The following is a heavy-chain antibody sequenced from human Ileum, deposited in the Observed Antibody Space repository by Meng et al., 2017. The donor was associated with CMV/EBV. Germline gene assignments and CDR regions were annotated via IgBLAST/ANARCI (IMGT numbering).Heavy chain of an antibody. V-gene: IGHV4-31*03. CDR2: IFYDGVT. CDR3: ARVSLWFEEPRYYFYGIDV. J-gene: IGHJ6*02. D-gene: IGHD2-21*01. Sequence: SETLSLTCNVSGASIKTGAYYWAWIRQFPGKDLEWIGNIFYDGVTHYNPSLKSRGALSIDTSKNHFSLNLRSVTAADTAIYYCARVSLWFEEPRYYFYGIDVWGQGTTVTVSS. CDR1: GASIKTGAYY.